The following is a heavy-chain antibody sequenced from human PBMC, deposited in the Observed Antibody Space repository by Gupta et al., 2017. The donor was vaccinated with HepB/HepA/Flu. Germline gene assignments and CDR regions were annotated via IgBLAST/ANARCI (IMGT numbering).Heavy chain of an antibody. CDR2: IYYSGST. V-gene: IGHV4-39*01. CDR3: ATMVRGVIFSSDY. Sequence: QLQLQESGPGLVKPSETLSLTCTVSGGSISSSSYYWGWIRQPPGKGLEWIGSIYYSGSTYYNPSLKSRVTISVDTSKNQFSLKLSSVTAADTAVYYCATMVRGVIFSSDYWGQGTLVTVSS. D-gene: IGHD3-10*01. J-gene: IGHJ4*02. CDR1: GGSISSSSYY.